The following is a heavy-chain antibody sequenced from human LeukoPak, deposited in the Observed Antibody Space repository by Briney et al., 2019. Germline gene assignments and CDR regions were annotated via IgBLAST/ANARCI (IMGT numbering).Heavy chain of an antibody. J-gene: IGHJ4*01. Sequence: GGSLRLSCAASGFTFSDYNMSWVRQAPGKGLEWVSYISSSGSNIYYADSVKGRFTISRDNAKNSLYKQMNSLRAEDTAVYYCARVGCYVDYCGHGTLFTVSS. D-gene: IGHD6-19*01. CDR3: ARVGCYVDY. V-gene: IGHV3-11*01. CDR1: GFTFSDYN. CDR2: ISSSGSNI.